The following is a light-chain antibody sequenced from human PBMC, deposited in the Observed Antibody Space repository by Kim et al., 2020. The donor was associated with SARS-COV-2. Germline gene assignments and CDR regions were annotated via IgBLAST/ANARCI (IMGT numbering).Light chain of an antibody. CDR2: GKN. J-gene: IGLJ1*01. V-gene: IGLV3-19*01. CDR3: NSRDSSGNPHYV. Sequence: LGQTARITCQEKYLRSYYASSYQQNRYQASVLVIYGKNNRPSAIPDRCSGSSSGNTASLTTTGAQAEDEADYYCNSRDSSGNPHYVFGTGTKVTVL. CDR1: YLRSYY.